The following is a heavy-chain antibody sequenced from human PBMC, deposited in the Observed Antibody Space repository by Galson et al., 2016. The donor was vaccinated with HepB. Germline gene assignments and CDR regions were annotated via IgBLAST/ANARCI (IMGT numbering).Heavy chain of an antibody. CDR2: FSYSGSS. J-gene: IGHJ4*02. CDR3: AGHDSPWASSAWHYFDY. V-gene: IGHV4-39*01. D-gene: IGHD6-19*01. Sequence: ETLSLTCTVSGASIGSSRYFWGWIRQPPGKGLEWIASFSYSGSSYYNPSFKSRVTTSVDTSKDQFSLKLSSVTAADTAVYYCAGHDSPWASSAWHYFDYWGQGTLVPVAS. CDR1: GASIGSSRYF.